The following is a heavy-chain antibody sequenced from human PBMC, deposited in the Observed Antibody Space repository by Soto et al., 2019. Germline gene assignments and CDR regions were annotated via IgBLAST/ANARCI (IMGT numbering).Heavy chain of an antibody. CDR1: GGSISNPDHY. CDR3: AREGRLQSLDY. CDR2: IFYNGDT. V-gene: IGHV4-30-4*01. D-gene: IGHD4-4*01. Sequence: SETLSLTCTVSGGSISNPDHYWSWIRQPSGKGLEWIGSIFYNGDTSYNPSLESRLSISVDTSKNQFSLSLSSVTASDTAVYFCAREGRLQSLDYWGQGTLVTVSS. J-gene: IGHJ4*02.